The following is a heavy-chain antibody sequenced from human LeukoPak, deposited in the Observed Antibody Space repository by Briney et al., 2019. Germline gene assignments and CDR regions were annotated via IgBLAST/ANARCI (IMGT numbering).Heavy chain of an antibody. CDR3: ARVRAGTNAFDI. Sequence: GGSLRLSCAASGFSFSNYAMSWVRQAPGKGLEWVSAISGRGANTYYADSVKGRFTISRDNSKNTLYMQMNSLRAEDTAVYYCARVRAGTNAFDIWGQGTMVTVSS. V-gene: IGHV3-23*01. J-gene: IGHJ3*02. CDR2: ISGRGANT. CDR1: GFSFSNYA. D-gene: IGHD6-19*01.